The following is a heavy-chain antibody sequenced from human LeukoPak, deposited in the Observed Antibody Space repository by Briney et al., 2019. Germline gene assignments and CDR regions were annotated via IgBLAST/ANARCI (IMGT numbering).Heavy chain of an antibody. V-gene: IGHV4-4*07. Sequence: SETLSLTCTVSGDFITAYYWSWIRQPAGKGLEWIGRIYPSGSTNYNPSLKSRVTISVDMSENQFSLKLNSVTATDTAVYYCARVTGYMIEDYFDYWGQGTLVTVSS. D-gene: IGHD3-22*01. J-gene: IGHJ4*02. CDR1: GDFITAYY. CDR2: IYPSGST. CDR3: ARVTGYMIEDYFDY.